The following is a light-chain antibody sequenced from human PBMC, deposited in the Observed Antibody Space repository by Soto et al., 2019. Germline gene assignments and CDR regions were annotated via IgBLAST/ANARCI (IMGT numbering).Light chain of an antibody. Sequence: EIVMTQSPATLSVSPGERATLSCSASQRVSSNLAWDQQKPGQAPRLLSYGASTRATGIPARFSGSGYGTEFTLTISSLQSEDFAVYYCQQYNNWPSTCGQGTNVEIK. V-gene: IGKV3-15*01. CDR3: QQYNNWPST. CDR1: QRVSSN. CDR2: GAS. J-gene: IGKJ1*01.